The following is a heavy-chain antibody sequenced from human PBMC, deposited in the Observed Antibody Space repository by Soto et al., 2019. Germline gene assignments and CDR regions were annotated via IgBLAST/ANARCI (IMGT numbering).Heavy chain of an antibody. CDR1: GGSISRGGYY. CDR3: ARAYGSGGPLNY. J-gene: IGHJ4*02. Sequence: LSLTCTVSGGSISRGGYYWSWSRQHPGKGLEWIGYIYYSGSTYYNPSLKSRVTISVDTSKNQFSLKLSSVTAADTAVYYCARAYGSGGPLNYWGQGTMVTVSS. V-gene: IGHV4-31*03. D-gene: IGHD3-10*01. CDR2: IYYSGST.